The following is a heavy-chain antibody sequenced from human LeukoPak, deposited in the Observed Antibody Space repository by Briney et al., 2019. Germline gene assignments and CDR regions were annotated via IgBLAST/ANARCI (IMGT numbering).Heavy chain of an antibody. J-gene: IGHJ4*02. V-gene: IGHV3-21*01. Sequence: GGSLRLSCAASGFTFSSYSMNWVRQAPGKGLEWVSSISSSSSYIYYADSVKGRFTISRDNAKNSLYLQMNSLRAEDTAVYYCAREPIRYCSSTSCSIDYWGQGTLVTVSS. CDR3: AREPIRYCSSTSCSIDY. CDR2: ISSSSSYI. D-gene: IGHD2-2*01. CDR1: GFTFSSYS.